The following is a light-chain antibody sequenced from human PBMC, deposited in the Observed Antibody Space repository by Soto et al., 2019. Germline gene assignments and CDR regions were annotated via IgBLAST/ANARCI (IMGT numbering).Light chain of an antibody. Sequence: DIQMTQSPSSLSASVGDRVTITCRASQNIRRYLNWYQQKQGKAPKLLIYATSSLQSGVPSRFSGSGSGAYFTLTISSLQPEDFATYYCHQTSNIPFTFGGGTKVEN. CDR1: QNIRRY. CDR2: ATS. V-gene: IGKV1-39*01. J-gene: IGKJ4*01. CDR3: HQTSNIPFT.